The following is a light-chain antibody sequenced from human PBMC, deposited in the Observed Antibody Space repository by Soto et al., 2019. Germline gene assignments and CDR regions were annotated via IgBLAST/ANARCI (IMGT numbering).Light chain of an antibody. Sequence: DIQTTQSPSTLSASVGDRVTITCRASQSISSWLAWYQQKPGKAPKLLISKASSLESGVPSRFSGSGSGTEFTLTISSLQLDYFATYYCQRYNSYPWTLGQGT. J-gene: IGKJ1*01. CDR2: KAS. CDR3: QRYNSYPWT. CDR1: QSISSW. V-gene: IGKV1-5*03.